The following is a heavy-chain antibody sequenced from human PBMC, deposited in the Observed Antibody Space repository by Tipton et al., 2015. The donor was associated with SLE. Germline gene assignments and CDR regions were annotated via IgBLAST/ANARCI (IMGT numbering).Heavy chain of an antibody. V-gene: IGHV4-59*06. CDR1: GGSISSYY. CDR3: PIYYHDSTGLHWFDP. D-gene: IGHD3-22*01. J-gene: IGHJ5*02. CDR2: TYYSGSP. Sequence: GLVKPSETLSLTCTVSGGSISSYYWSWIRQHPGKGLEWIGYTYYSGSPYYNPSLKSRVTISLDMSKNQFSLGLSSVTAADTAVYYCPIYYHDSTGLHWFDPWGQGTLVTVSS.